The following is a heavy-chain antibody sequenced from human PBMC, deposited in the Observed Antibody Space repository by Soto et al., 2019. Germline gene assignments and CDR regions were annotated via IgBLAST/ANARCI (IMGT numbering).Heavy chain of an antibody. Sequence: ASVKVSCKASGYTFSSHATHWVRQAPGQRLEWMGWINGGNGDTKYSQKFQDRVTITRDTSASTAYMELNSLRVEDTALYYCAKADYSYSWAPGDYWGQGTLVTVSS. CDR3: AKADYSYSWAPGDY. CDR2: INGGNGDT. D-gene: IGHD6-13*01. J-gene: IGHJ4*02. CDR1: GYTFSSHA. V-gene: IGHV1-3*01.